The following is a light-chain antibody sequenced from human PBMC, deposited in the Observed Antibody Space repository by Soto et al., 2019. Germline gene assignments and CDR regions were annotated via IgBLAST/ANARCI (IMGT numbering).Light chain of an antibody. J-gene: IGKJ4*01. CDR2: GAS. Sequence: EIVLTQSTGTLSLSPGERATLSCRASQSVGSRFLAWYQQKPGQAPRLLIYGASNRATGIPDRFSGSGSGTDFTLTISRLEPEDFAVYYCQQSGTSPPVAFGGGTKVDIK. CDR3: QQSGTSPPVA. V-gene: IGKV3-20*01. CDR1: QSVGSRF.